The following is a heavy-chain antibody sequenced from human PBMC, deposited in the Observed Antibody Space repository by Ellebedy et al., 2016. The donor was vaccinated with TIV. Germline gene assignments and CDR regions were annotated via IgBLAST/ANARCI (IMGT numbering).Heavy chain of an antibody. Sequence: GESLKISXAASGFSFSNYAMHWVRQAPGKGLEWVAATSYDGRNIYYADSVHGRSTISRDNSKNTLFLQVDSLRAEDTALYYCARVGYDYGDYRGNFDSWGQGTLVTVSS. V-gene: IGHV3-30*04. CDR1: GFSFSNYA. CDR2: TSYDGRNI. J-gene: IGHJ4*02. D-gene: IGHD4-17*01. CDR3: ARVGYDYGDYRGNFDS.